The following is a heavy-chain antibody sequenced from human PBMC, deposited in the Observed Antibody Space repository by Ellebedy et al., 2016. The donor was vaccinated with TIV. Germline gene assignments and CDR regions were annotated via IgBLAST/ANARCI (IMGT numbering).Heavy chain of an antibody. J-gene: IGHJ4*02. Sequence: GSLRLSCAASGFIFSSYSMSWVRQPPGKGLEWIGYIYYSGSTYYNPSLKSRVTISVDTSKNQFSLKLSSVTAADTAVYYCAAIAVAVPETIDYWGQGTLVTVSS. CDR1: GFIFSSYS. D-gene: IGHD6-19*01. V-gene: IGHV4-59*12. CDR2: IYYSGST. CDR3: AAIAVAVPETIDY.